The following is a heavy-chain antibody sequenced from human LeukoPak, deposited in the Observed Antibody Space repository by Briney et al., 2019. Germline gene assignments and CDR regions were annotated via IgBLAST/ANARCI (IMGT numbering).Heavy chain of an antibody. CDR2: IYHSGST. D-gene: IGHD4-11*01. J-gene: IGHJ3*02. Sequence: SETLSLTCTVSGGSISSGGYYWSWIRQPPGKGLEWIGYIYHSGSTYYNPSLKSRVTISVDRSKNQFSLKLSSVTAADTAVYYCARDPQPYIEDAFDIWGQGTMVTVSS. CDR3: ARDPQPYIEDAFDI. CDR1: GGSISSGGYY. V-gene: IGHV4-30-2*01.